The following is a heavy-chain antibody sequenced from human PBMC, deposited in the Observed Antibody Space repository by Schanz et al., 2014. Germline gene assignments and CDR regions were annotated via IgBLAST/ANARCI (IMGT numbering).Heavy chain of an antibody. Sequence: QVQLVQSGAEVKKPGASVKVSCKASGYTFISYGLNWVRQAPGQGLEWMGWISAYTNNTNYAQKLQGRVTLTTDTSTSTAYMELRNLRSDDTAVYYCARAKRFGDMDVWGQGTTVTVSS. CDR3: ARAKRFGDMDV. D-gene: IGHD3-10*01. J-gene: IGHJ6*02. CDR1: GYTFISYG. CDR2: ISAYTNNT. V-gene: IGHV1-18*01.